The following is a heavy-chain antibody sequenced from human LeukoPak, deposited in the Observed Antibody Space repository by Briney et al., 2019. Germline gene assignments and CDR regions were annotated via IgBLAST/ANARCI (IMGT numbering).Heavy chain of an antibody. CDR2: IYYSGST. J-gene: IGHJ5*02. V-gene: IGHV4-39*01. Sequence: KASETLSLTCTVSGGSISSSSYYWGWIRQPPGKGLEWIGSIYYSGSTYYNPSLKSRVTISVDTSKNQFSLKLSSVTAADTAVYYCAKQVGPRVDPWGQGTLVTVSS. CDR1: GGSISSSSYY. D-gene: IGHD1-26*01. CDR3: AKQVGPRVDP.